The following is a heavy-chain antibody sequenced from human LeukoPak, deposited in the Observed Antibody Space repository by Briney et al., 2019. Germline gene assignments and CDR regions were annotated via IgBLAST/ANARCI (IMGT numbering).Heavy chain of an antibody. Sequence: SETLSLTCAVSGYSISSGYYWGWIRQPPGKGLEWIGCIYHSGSTYYNPSLKSRVTISVDTSKNQFSLNLNSVTAADTAVYYCARDRGGGSDNSESYWGQGTLVTVSS. J-gene: IGHJ4*02. D-gene: IGHD4-23*01. CDR3: ARDRGGGSDNSESY. CDR1: GYSISSGYY. CDR2: IYHSGST. V-gene: IGHV4-38-2*02.